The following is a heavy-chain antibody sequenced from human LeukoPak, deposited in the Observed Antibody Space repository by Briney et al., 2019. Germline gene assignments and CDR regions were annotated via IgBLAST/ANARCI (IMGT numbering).Heavy chain of an antibody. CDR1: GGSISSSSYY. CDR3: ARDNVIAAAGGFDY. J-gene: IGHJ4*02. D-gene: IGHD6-13*01. V-gene: IGHV4-39*02. Sequence: SETLSLTYTVSGGSISSSSYYWGWIRQPPGKGLEWIGSIYYSGSTYYNPSLKSRVTISVDTSKNQFSLKLSSVTAADTAVYYCARDNVIAAAGGFDYWGQGTLVTVSS. CDR2: IYYSGST.